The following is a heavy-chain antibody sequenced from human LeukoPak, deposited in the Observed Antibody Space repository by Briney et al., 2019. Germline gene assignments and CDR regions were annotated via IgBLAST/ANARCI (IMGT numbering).Heavy chain of an antibody. Sequence: GGSLRLSCAASAFPFSDDWMDWVRQAPGKGMEWVANIKQDGSEEYYADSVKGRFTISRDKGKNSLYLQMNSLRAEDTAVYYCSRSLDYWGQGALVTVSS. CDR2: IKQDGSEE. J-gene: IGHJ4*02. CDR1: AFPFSDDW. V-gene: IGHV3-7*01. CDR3: SRSLDY.